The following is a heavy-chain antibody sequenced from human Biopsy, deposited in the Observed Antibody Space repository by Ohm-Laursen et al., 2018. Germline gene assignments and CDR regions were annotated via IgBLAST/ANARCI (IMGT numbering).Heavy chain of an antibody. CDR2: MNPISGNT. J-gene: IGHJ5*02. D-gene: IGHD2/OR15-2a*01. CDR1: GYTFTTYD. CDR3: ARAVRYRLLSDP. V-gene: IGHV1-8*01. Sequence: GSSVKVSCKVSGYTFTTYDITWVRQATGQGPEWMGWMNPISGNTGYAHKFRGRVTMTSDSSISTAYLEVSSLKFEDTAVYYCARAVRYRLLSDPWGQGTLVTVSS.